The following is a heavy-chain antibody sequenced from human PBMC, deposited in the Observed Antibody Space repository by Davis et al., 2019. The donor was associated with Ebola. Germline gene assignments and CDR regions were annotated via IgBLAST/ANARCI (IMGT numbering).Heavy chain of an antibody. D-gene: IGHD6-19*01. CDR1: GFTFSTYA. Sequence: GGSLRLSCTASGFTFSTYAMGWVRQAPGKGLEWVSVIYDQSTAYADSVRGRFIISRDKSNNTLYLEMNSLRVDDTAVYYCATTQWLREFDNWGQGTLVTVSS. CDR3: ATTQWLREFDN. CDR2: IYDQST. V-gene: IGHV3-53*05. J-gene: IGHJ4*02.